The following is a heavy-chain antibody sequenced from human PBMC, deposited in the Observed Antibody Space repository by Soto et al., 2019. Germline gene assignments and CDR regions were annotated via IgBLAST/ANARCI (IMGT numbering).Heavy chain of an antibody. V-gene: IGHV1-18*04. CDR2: ISPKNGNT. CDR1: GYSFSTYD. Sequence: GASVKVSCKASGYSFSTYDISWLRQAPGQGPEWMGRISPKNGNTNYAQNFQDRVTMTADTSSSTAYMELRGLRSDDTAKYYCATSYDSGFDPWGRGTLVTVSS. D-gene: IGHD3-3*01. CDR3: ATSYDSGFDP. J-gene: IGHJ5*02.